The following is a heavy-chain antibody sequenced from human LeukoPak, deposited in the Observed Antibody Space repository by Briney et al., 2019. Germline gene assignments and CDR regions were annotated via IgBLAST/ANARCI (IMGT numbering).Heavy chain of an antibody. V-gene: IGHV3-48*01. Sequence: PSETLSLTCAVYGGSFSGYYWSWVRQAPRKGLEWVSYISGSSGIIDYADSVRGRFTISRDNAKNSLYLQMNSLRAEDTAVYYCARGSTYYESSGQVPFDYWGQGTLVTVSS. CDR2: ISGSSGII. D-gene: IGHD3-22*01. CDR1: GGSFSGYY. CDR3: ARGSTYYESSGQVPFDY. J-gene: IGHJ4*02.